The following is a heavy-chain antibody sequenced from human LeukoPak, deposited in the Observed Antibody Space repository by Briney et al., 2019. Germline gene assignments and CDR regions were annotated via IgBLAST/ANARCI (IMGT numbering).Heavy chain of an antibody. CDR3: ARATKTRSLLSHLLVVRGVIITGVWFDP. J-gene: IGHJ5*02. Sequence: KPSETLSLTCTVSGGSIRSYYWSWIRQPAGKALEWIGRIYTSGSTNYNPSLKSRVTMSVDTSKNQFSLKLSSVTAADTAVYYCARATKTRSLLSHLLVVRGVIITGVWFDPWGQGTLVTVSS. CDR2: IYTSGST. V-gene: IGHV4-4*07. D-gene: IGHD3-10*01. CDR1: GGSIRSYY.